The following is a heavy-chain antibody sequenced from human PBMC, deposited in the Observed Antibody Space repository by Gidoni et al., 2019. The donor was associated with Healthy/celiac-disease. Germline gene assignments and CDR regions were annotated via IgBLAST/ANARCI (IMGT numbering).Heavy chain of an antibody. CDR1: GVTFNSYG. J-gene: IGHJ6*03. V-gene: IGHV3-33*01. CDR3: ARDRIILFHPPLTSYYMDV. Sequence: QVQLVQSGGGVVQPGRSLILSCAAYGVTFNSYGMHWVRQSQGKGLVWVAVRWYDGSNKYDADSCKGRFTISRDNSKNTLYLQMNILRAEDTAVYYCARDRIILFHPPLTSYYMDVWGKGTTVTVSS. CDR2: RWYDGSNK. D-gene: IGHD2-15*01.